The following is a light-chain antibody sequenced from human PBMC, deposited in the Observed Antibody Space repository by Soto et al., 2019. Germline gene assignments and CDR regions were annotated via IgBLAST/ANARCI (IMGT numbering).Light chain of an antibody. J-gene: IGLJ2*01. CDR3: SSYAGSNNLVVV. CDR1: RSDVCGYNY. V-gene: IGLV2-8*01. Sequence: QSALTQPPSASGSPGQSVTISCTGTRSDVCGYNYVSWYQQQPGKAPQLMIYEVSKRPSGVPDRFSGSKSGNTASLTVSGLHAEDEADYYCSSYAGSNNLVVVFGGGTKVTVL. CDR2: EVS.